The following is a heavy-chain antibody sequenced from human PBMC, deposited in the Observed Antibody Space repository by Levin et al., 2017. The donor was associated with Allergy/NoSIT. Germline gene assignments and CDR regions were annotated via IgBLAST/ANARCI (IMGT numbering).Heavy chain of an antibody. J-gene: IGHJ3*02. D-gene: IGHD3-22*01. V-gene: IGHV4-34*01. CDR3: ARGVYYDSSGGTLPDDAFDI. Sequence: SETLSLTCAVYGGSFSGYYWSWIRQPPGKGLEWIGEINHSGSTNYNPSLKSRVTISVDTSKNQFSLKLSSVTAADTAVYYCARGVYYDSSGGTLPDDAFDIWGQGTMVTVSS. CDR2: INHSGST. CDR1: GGSFSGYY.